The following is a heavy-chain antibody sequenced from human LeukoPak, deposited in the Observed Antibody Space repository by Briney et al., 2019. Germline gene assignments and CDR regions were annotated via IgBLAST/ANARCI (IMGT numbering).Heavy chain of an antibody. V-gene: IGHV1-2*02. J-gene: IGHJ4*02. CDR1: GYTFTSYA. CDR3: ARSGAEITRLYDY. D-gene: IGHD3-16*01. Sequence: ASVKVSCKASGYTFTSYAMNWVRQAPGQGLEWMGWINPNSGGTNYAQKFQGRVTMTRDTSISTAYMELSRLRSDDTAVYYCARSGAEITRLYDYWGQGTLVTVSS. CDR2: INPNSGGT.